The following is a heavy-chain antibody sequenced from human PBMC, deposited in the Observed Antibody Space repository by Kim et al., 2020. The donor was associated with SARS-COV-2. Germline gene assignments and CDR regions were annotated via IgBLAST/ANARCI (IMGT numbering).Heavy chain of an antibody. CDR1: GYTFTNYY. D-gene: IGHD6-13*01. J-gene: IGHJ4*02. Sequence: ASVKVSCKASGYTFTNYYMHWARQAPGQGLEWMGIINPCGGSTSYAQKFQGRVTMTRDTSTSTVSMELSSLRSEDTAVYYCARSAYQQLDDYWGQGTLVTVSS. V-gene: IGHV1-46*01. CDR3: ARSAYQQLDDY. CDR2: INPCGGST.